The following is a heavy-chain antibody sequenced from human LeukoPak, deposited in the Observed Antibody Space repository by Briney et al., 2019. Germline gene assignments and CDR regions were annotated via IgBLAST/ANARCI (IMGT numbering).Heavy chain of an antibody. CDR3: ARWGDRERVNWFDP. CDR1: GGSFSAYY. CDR2: INHSGST. Sequence: SETLSLTCAVHGGSFSAYYWSWIRQSPEKGLEWIGEINHSGSTNYNPSLKSRVTISVDTSKNQFSLKLSSVAAADTAVYYCARWGDRERVNWFDPWGQGTLVTVSS. J-gene: IGHJ5*02. D-gene: IGHD3-16*01. V-gene: IGHV4-34*01.